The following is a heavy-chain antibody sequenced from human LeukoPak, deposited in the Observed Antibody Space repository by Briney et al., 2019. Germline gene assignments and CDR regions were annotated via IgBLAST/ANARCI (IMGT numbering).Heavy chain of an antibody. CDR1: GGSISSYY. CDR2: IYYSEST. V-gene: IGHV4-59*08. CDR3: ARLIGQQLVDY. Sequence: PSETLSLTCTVSGGSISSYYWSWIRQPPGKGLEWTGYIYYSESTNYNPSLKSRVTISVDTSKNQFSLKLSSVTAADTAVYYCARLIGQQLVDYWGQGTLVTVSS. J-gene: IGHJ4*02. D-gene: IGHD6-13*01.